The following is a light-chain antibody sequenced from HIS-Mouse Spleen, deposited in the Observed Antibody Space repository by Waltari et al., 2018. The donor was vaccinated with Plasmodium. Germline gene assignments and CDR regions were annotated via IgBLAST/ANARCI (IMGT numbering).Light chain of an antibody. CDR2: QDS. CDR1: KLGDKY. V-gene: IGLV3-1*01. CDR3: QAWDSSTVV. Sequence: SYELTQPPSVSVSPGQPASITCSGDKLGDKYACWYQQKPGQSPGLVIHQDSKRPSGIPERFSGSNSGNTATLTISGTRAMDEADYYCQAWDSSTVVFGGGTKLTVL. J-gene: IGLJ2*01.